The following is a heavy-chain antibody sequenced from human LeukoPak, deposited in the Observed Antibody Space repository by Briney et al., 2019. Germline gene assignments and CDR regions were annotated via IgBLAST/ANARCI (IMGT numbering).Heavy chain of an antibody. Sequence: PGRSLRLSCAASGFTFSSYAMHWIRQAAGKGLGWVAVISYDGSNKYYADSVKGRFTISRDNSKSTLYLQMNSLRAEDTAVYYCARLFRVVVPAANTHFDYWGQGTLVTVSS. CDR2: ISYDGSNK. CDR1: GFTFSSYA. V-gene: IGHV3-30*04. D-gene: IGHD2-2*01. J-gene: IGHJ4*02. CDR3: ARLFRVVVPAANTHFDY.